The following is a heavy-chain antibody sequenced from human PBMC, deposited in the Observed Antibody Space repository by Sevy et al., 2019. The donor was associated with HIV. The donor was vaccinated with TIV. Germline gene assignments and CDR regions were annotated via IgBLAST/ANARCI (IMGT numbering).Heavy chain of an antibody. CDR1: GGSITSLY. J-gene: IGHJ4*02. Sequence: SETLSLTCTVSGGSITSLYWNWIRQPPGKGLEWIANIYCNCHINYNSSLKSRVTLSLDTSKNQFSLRLSSVTAADTAMYYCAGENAWGRGYSWGQGTLVTVSS. CDR2: IYCNCHI. D-gene: IGHD1-26*01. V-gene: IGHV4-59*08. CDR3: AGENAWGRGYS.